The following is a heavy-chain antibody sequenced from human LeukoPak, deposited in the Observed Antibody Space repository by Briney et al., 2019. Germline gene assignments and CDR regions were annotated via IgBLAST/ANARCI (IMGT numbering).Heavy chain of an antibody. J-gene: IGHJ3*02. CDR2: INPNSGGT. Sequence: GASVKVSCKASGYTFTGYYIHWVRQAPGQGLEWMGWINPNSGGTNYAQKFQGRVTMTRDTSISTAYMELSRLRSDDTAVYYCARGRDYSDYYDSSAAFDIWGQGTMVTVSS. CDR3: ARGRDYSDYYDSSAAFDI. D-gene: IGHD3-22*01. CDR1: GYTFTGYY. V-gene: IGHV1-2*02.